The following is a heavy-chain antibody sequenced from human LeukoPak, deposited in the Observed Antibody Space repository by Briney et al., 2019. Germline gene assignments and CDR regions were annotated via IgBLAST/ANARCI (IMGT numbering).Heavy chain of an antibody. CDR1: GYTFTSYG. V-gene: IGHV1-18*01. J-gene: IGHJ5*02. D-gene: IGHD2-15*01. CDR2: ISAYNGNT. Sequence: GASVKVSCKASGYTFTSYGISWVRQAPGQGLEWMGWISAYNGNTNYAQKLQGRVTMTTDTSTSTAYMELSSLRSEDTAVYYCARELGYCSGGSCYANWFDPWGQGTLVTVSS. CDR3: ARELGYCSGGSCYANWFDP.